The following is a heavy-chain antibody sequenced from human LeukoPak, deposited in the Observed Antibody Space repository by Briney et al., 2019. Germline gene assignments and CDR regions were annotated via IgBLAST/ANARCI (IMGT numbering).Heavy chain of an antibody. Sequence: GGSLRLSCAASGFTFSSYAMSWVRQAPGKGLEWVSAISGSGGSTYYADSVKGRFTISRDNSKNTLYLQMNSLRAEDTAVYYCAEGEGYSSGWYPDYFDYWAREPWSPSPQ. CDR1: GFTFSSYA. CDR3: AEGEGYSSGWYPDYFDY. V-gene: IGHV3-23*01. CDR2: ISGSGGST. J-gene: IGHJ4*02. D-gene: IGHD6-19*01.